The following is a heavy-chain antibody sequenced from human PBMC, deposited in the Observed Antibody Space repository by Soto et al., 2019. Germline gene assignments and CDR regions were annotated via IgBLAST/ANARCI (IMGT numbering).Heavy chain of an antibody. CDR1: GGSISSTYW. D-gene: IGHD3-3*01. J-gene: IGHJ3*02. CDR2: TDDSGNT. CDR3: AREQRRFWSGYQRVFDAFDM. V-gene: IGHV4-4*02. Sequence: QVQLQESGPRLVKPSGTLSLTCAVSGGSISSTYWWNWVRQPPGKGLEWIGKTDDSGNTNYNPSLKSRVTISVDKSKKFFSLKLSSMTAADTAVYYCAREQRRFWSGYQRVFDAFDMWGQGTMVSVSS.